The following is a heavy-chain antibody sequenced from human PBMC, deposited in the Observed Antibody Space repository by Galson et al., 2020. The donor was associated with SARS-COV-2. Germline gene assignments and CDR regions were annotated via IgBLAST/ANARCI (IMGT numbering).Heavy chain of an antibody. J-gene: IGHJ5*02. Sequence: SETLSLTCTASGGTISSYYWSWIRQPPGKGLEWIGSIYSSGSTNYNPSLKSRVTITVDTSKNEFSLKLSSVTAADTAVYYCARSADIMSTLSFDRWGQGTLVTVSS. V-gene: IGHV4-59*01. D-gene: IGHD3-16*01. CDR1: GGTISSYY. CDR2: IYSSGST. CDR3: ARSADIMSTLSFDR.